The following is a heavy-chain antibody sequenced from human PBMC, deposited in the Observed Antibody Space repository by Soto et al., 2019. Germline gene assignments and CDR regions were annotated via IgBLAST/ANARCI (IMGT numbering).Heavy chain of an antibody. J-gene: IGHJ6*02. V-gene: IGHV3-30*18. D-gene: IGHD2-15*01. Sequence: QVKLMESGGGVVQPGKSLRLSCVGSGFTFSSYGLHWVRQAPGKGLEWVAGISYDGTKKYYGDSVKGRFSISRDNSRQTVYLQMDSLRAEDTAVYYCAKVGRIAVYHYHYALDVWGQGTTVTVSS. CDR1: GFTFSSYG. CDR3: AKVGRIAVYHYHYALDV. CDR2: ISYDGTKK.